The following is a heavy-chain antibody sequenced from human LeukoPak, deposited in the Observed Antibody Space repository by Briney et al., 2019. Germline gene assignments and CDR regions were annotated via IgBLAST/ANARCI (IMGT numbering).Heavy chain of an antibody. J-gene: IGHJ4*02. CDR3: ARHGGSYTFDF. V-gene: IGHV4-59*01. D-gene: IGHD1-26*01. CDR2: IYYSGST. CDR1: GGSISSYY. Sequence: SETLSLTCTVSGGSISSYYWSWIRQPPGKGLEWIGNIYYSGSTNYNPSLKSRVTISVDTSKNQFSLRLSSVTAADTAVYYCARHGGSYTFDFWGQGVLVTVSS.